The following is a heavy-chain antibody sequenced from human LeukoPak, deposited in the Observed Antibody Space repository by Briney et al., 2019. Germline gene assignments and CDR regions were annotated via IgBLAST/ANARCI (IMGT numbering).Heavy chain of an antibody. D-gene: IGHD3-16*01. V-gene: IGHV3-30*02. Sequence: GGSLRLSCAASGFTFTNYIMHWVRQPPGKGVEWVAFIRSEGISYHYADSVKGRFTISRHNSKNTLYLQMNTLRPDDTAVYYCARDSGGSYVVSEIDYWGQGTLVTVSS. CDR3: ARDSGGSYVVSEIDY. CDR1: GFTFTNYI. CDR2: IRSEGISY. J-gene: IGHJ4*02.